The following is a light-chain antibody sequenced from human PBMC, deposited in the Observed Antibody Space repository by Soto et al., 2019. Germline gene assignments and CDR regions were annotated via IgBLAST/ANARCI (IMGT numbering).Light chain of an antibody. CDR3: SSYTSSSTHYV. CDR1: TSDVGGYYY. CDR2: DVS. J-gene: IGLJ1*01. Sequence: QSALTQPASVSGAPGQTITISCTGTTSDVGGYYYVYWYQQLPGKAPKLMIYDVSNRPSGVSKRFSGSKSGNTASLTISGLQADDEADYYCSSYTSSSTHYVFGSGTKLTVL. V-gene: IGLV2-14*01.